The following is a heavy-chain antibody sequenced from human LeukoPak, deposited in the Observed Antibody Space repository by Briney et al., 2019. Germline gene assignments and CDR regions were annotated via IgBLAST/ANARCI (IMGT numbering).Heavy chain of an antibody. V-gene: IGHV3-23*01. J-gene: IGHJ6*03. CDR3: AKNGDRGAYCSGGTCYPYYYYYMDV. CDR2: ISGSGGST. D-gene: IGHD2-15*01. Sequence: GGTLRLSCAASGFTFSSYGMSWVRQAPGKGLEWVSAISGSGGSTYYADSVKGRFTISRDNSKNTLYLQMNSLRAEDTAIYYCAKNGDRGAYCSGGTCYPYYYYYMDVWGKGTTVTISS. CDR1: GFTFSSYG.